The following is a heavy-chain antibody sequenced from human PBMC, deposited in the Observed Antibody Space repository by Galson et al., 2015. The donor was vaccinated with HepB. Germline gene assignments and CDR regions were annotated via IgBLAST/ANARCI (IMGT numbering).Heavy chain of an antibody. CDR1: GGTFSSYA. D-gene: IGHD5-18*01. Sequence: SVKVSCKASGGTFSSYAISWVRQAPGQGLEWMGGIIPIFGTANYAQKFQGRVTITADESTSTAYMELSSLRSEDTAVYYCARDRPWIQLWTRDDAFDIWGQGTMVTVSS. CDR2: IIPIFGTA. V-gene: IGHV1-69*13. J-gene: IGHJ3*02. CDR3: ARDRPWIQLWTRDDAFDI.